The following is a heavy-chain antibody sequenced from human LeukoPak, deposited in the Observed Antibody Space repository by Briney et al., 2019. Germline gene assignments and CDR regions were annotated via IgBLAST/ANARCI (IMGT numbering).Heavy chain of an antibody. Sequence: GGSLRLSCAASGFTFSSYRMSWVRQAPGKGLEWVANIKQDGSEKYYVDSVKGRFTISRDNAKNSLYLQMNSLRAEDTAVYYCARVVIDYYYYGMDVWGKGTTVTVSS. J-gene: IGHJ6*04. D-gene: IGHD3-16*02. CDR2: IKQDGSEK. CDR3: ARVVIDYYYYGMDV. V-gene: IGHV3-7*03. CDR1: GFTFSSYR.